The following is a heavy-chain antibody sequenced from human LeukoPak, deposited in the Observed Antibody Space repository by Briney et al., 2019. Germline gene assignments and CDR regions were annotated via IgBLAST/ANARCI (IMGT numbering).Heavy chain of an antibody. CDR2: INHSGST. CDR3: ARGLFSEYYYDSSGPPPH. D-gene: IGHD3-22*01. J-gene: IGHJ4*02. V-gene: IGHV4-34*01. Sequence: PSETLSLTCAVYGGSFSGYYWSWIRQPPGKGLEWIGEINHSGSTNYNPSLKSRVTISVDTSKNQFSLKLSSVTAADTAVYYCARGLFSEYYYDSSGPPPHWGQGTLVTVSS. CDR1: GGSFSGYY.